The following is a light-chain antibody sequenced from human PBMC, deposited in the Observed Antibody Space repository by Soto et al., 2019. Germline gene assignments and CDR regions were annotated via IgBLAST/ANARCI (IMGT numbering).Light chain of an antibody. V-gene: IGLV1-51*01. CDR1: SSNIGNNY. CDR3: GTWDSSLSAYV. Sequence: QSLLNQPPSVSAAPGQKVTLSCFGSSSNIGNNYVSWYQQLPGTAPKLLIYDNNKRPSGIPDRFSGSKSGTSATLGITGLQTGDEADYYCGTWDSSLSAYVFGTGTEVTVL. CDR2: DNN. J-gene: IGLJ1*01.